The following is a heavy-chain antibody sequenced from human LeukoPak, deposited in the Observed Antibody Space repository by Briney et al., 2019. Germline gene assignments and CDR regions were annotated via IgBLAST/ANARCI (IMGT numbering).Heavy chain of an antibody. D-gene: IGHD4-17*01. J-gene: IGHJ4*02. CDR2: IYYSGST. V-gene: IGHV4-59*08. CDR1: GGSFSGYY. Sequence: PSETLSLTCAVYGGSFSGYYWSWIRQPPGKGLEWIGYIYYSGSTNYNPSLKSRVTISVDTSKNQFSLKLSSVTAADTAVYYCVRQALDYGDYEYYFENWGQGTLVTVSS. CDR3: VRQALDYGDYEYYFEN.